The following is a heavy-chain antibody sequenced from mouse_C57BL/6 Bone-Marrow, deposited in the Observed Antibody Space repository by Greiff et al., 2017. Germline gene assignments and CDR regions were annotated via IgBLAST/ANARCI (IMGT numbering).Heavy chain of an antibody. CDR3: ARSRGNYAYCYAMDY. Sequence: QVQLQQPGTELVKPGASVKLSCKASGYTFTSYWMHWVKQRPGQGLEWIGNINPSNGGPNYNEKFKSKATLTVVKSSSTAYMQLSSLTSEDSAVCYCARSRGNYAYCYAMDYWGQGTSVTVSS. D-gene: IGHD2-1*01. CDR1: GYTFTSYW. J-gene: IGHJ4*01. V-gene: IGHV1-53*01. CDR2: INPSNGGP.